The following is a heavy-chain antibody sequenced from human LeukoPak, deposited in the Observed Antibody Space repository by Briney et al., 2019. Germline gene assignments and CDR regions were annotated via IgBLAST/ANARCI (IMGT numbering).Heavy chain of an antibody. CDR2: IKSKSDGGTT. V-gene: IGHV3-15*01. CDR1: GFTFSNAW. D-gene: IGHD5-24*01. Sequence: GGSLRLSCAASGFTFSNAWMSWVRRTPGMGLEWIGRIKSKSDGGTTDYAAPMKGRFIISRDDSQHTVYLQMNSLKTEDSAVYYCASDGYPPSWFHPWGQGTLVTVSS. J-gene: IGHJ5*02. CDR3: ASDGYPPSWFHP.